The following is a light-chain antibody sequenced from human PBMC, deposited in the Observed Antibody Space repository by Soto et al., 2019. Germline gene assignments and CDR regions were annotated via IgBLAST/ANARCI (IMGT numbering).Light chain of an antibody. CDR2: DSF. Sequence: IVLTQSPATLSLSPGDRATLSCGASQSVASNSLAWYQERPGLAPRLLIYDSFSRAAGVPERFSGSGSGTAFSLTNSRLAPEDFAVYFCQQYGSSPVTFGGGTRVEIK. CDR3: QQYGSSPVT. CDR1: QSVASNS. V-gene: IGKV3D-20*01. J-gene: IGKJ4*01.